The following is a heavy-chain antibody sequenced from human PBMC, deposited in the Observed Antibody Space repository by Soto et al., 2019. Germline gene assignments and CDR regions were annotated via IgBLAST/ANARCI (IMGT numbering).Heavy chain of an antibody. CDR3: ARDWGRGQILTNKDY. CDR2: ISGFNGDT. J-gene: IGHJ4*02. D-gene: IGHD3-9*01. Sequence: QVQLVQSGAEVKKPGASVKVSCKASGYTCTNYGVTWVRQAPGQGLEWMGWISGFNGDTNYAHKLQGRVTMTTDTSTNTAYMELRSLRSDDTAVYYCARDWGRGQILTNKDYCGQGTLVTVSS. CDR1: GYTCTNYG. V-gene: IGHV1-18*01.